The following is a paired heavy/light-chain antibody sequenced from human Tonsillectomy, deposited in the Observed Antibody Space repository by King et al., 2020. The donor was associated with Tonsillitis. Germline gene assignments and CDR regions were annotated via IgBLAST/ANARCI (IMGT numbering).Heavy chain of an antibody. J-gene: IGHJ6*02. CDR1: GYNFHNYW. CDR2: IYPNDYDT. Sequence: EVQLVQSGAEVKKPGESLKISCKGSGYNFHNYWIGWVRQMPGKGLEWMGIIYPNDYDTKYRPSFQGQVTISADKSISTAYLQWSGLKASDTAMYYCARLPWGPSPYTSGWTNHYYGMDVWGQGTTVTVSS. D-gene: IGHD6-19*01. V-gene: IGHV5-51*01. CDR3: ARLPWGPSPYTSGWTNHYYGMDV.
Light chain of an antibody. Sequence: DIVMTQSPLSLPVTPGEPASISCRSSQSLLYTNGYNYLDWYVQKPGQSPQLLIHLGSNRASGVPDRFSGSGSGTDFTLKISRVEAEDVGVYYCMQALQTPTFGQGTKVEIK. J-gene: IGKJ1*01. CDR3: MQALQTPT. V-gene: IGKV2-28*01. CDR1: QSLLYTNGYNY. CDR2: LGS.